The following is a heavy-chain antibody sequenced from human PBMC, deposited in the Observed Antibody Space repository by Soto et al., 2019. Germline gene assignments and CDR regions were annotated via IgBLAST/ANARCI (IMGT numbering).Heavy chain of an antibody. CDR3: AKKNSGSYWEYYGMDV. J-gene: IGHJ6*02. V-gene: IGHV3-30*18. CDR1: GFTFSSYG. CDR2: ISYDGSNK. Sequence: LRLSCAASGFTFSSYGMHWVRQAPGKGLEWVAVISYDGSNKYYADSVKGRFTISRDNSKNTLYLQMNSLRAEDTAVYYCAKKNSGSYWEYYGMDVWGQGTTVTVSS. D-gene: IGHD1-26*01.